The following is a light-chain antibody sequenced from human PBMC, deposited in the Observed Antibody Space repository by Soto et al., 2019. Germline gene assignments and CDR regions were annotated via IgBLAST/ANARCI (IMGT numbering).Light chain of an antibody. CDR2: GAS. CDR1: QAIRND. V-gene: IGKV1-6*01. J-gene: IGKJ1*01. CDR3: LQDYTYPWT. Sequence: AIQMTQSPSSLSASVGDRVTITCRASQAIRNDLGWYQQKPGKAPNLLIFGASNLQAGVPVRFSASGSGTYFTLTISNLQPEDFASYYCLQDYTYPWTFGQGTKVDI.